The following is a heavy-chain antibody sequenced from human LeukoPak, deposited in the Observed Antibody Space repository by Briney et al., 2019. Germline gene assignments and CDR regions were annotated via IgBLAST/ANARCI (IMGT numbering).Heavy chain of an antibody. D-gene: IGHD2-2*01. CDR2: ISGSGGST. V-gene: IGHV3-23*01. CDR1: GFTFSSYA. CDR3: ASTSYCSSTSCHRHFDY. Sequence: GGSLRFSCAASGFTFSSYAMSWVRQAPGKGLEWVSSISGSGGSTYYADSAKGRFTISRDNSKNTLYLQMNSLRAEDTAVYYCASTSYCSSTSCHRHFDYWGQGTLVTVSS. J-gene: IGHJ4*02.